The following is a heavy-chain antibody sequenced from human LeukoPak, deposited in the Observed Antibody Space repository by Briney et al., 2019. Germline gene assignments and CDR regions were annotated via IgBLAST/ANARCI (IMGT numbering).Heavy chain of an antibody. J-gene: IGHJ4*02. Sequence: GGSLRLSCAASGFTFSSYWMSWVRQAPGKGLEWVANIKQDGGEKYYVDSVKGRFTISRDNAKNSLYLQMNSLRAEDTAVYYCARGPDPMLWFGELFYNFDYWGQGTLVTVSS. CDR3: ARGPDPMLWFGELFYNFDY. CDR2: IKQDGGEK. D-gene: IGHD3-10*01. CDR1: GFTFSSYW. V-gene: IGHV3-7*01.